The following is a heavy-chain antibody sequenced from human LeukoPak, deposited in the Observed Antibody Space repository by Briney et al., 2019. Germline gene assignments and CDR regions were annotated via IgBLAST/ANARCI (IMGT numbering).Heavy chain of an antibody. V-gene: IGHV4-38-2*02. D-gene: IGHD3-16*01. Sequence: SETLSLTCTVSGYSITSGYYWGWIRQPPGKGLEWIGSIYHTGSTYYNPSLKSRVTISIDTSKNQFSLKLNSVTAADTAVFYCAREPITSGGNDAFDIWGQGTMVTVSS. CDR2: IYHTGST. J-gene: IGHJ3*02. CDR1: GYSITSGYY. CDR3: AREPITSGGNDAFDI.